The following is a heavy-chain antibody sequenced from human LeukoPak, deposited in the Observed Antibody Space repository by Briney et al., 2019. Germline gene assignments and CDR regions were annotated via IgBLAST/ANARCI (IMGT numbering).Heavy chain of an antibody. CDR3: ARDLSAPAGSWFKRGYYYMDV. Sequence: GASVKVSCKASGGTFSSYAISWVRQAPGQGLEWMGGIIPIFGTANYAQKFQGRVTITADKSTSTAYMELSSLRSEDTAVYYCARDLSAPAGSWFKRGYYYMDVWGKGTTVTVSS. V-gene: IGHV1-69*06. D-gene: IGHD6-13*01. CDR2: IIPIFGTA. J-gene: IGHJ6*03. CDR1: GGTFSSYA.